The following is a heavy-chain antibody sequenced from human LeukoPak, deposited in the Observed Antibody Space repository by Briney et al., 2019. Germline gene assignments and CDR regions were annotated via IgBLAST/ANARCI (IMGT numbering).Heavy chain of an antibody. J-gene: IGHJ4*02. CDR3: AKHYMGSYDNRGLDS. CDR2: IYYSGYT. V-gene: IGHV4-34*01. D-gene: IGHD3-10*01. CDR1: GGSFSGYY. Sequence: SGTLSLTCAVYGGSFSGYYWSWIRQPPGKGLEWIGTIYYSGYTYYNPSLESRVTIFVDTSKNQFSLKLSSVTAADTAVYYCAKHYMGSYDNRGLDSWGQGTLVTVSS.